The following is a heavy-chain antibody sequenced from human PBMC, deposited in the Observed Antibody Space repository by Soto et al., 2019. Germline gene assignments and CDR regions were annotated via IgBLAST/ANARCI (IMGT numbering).Heavy chain of an antibody. D-gene: IGHD1-26*01. CDR2: MNPNSGNT. CDR3: ARERSSGAVAI. V-gene: IGHV1-8*01. CDR1: GYTFTSYD. J-gene: IGHJ3*02. Sequence: QVQLVPSGAEVKKPGASVKVSCKTSGYTFTSYDINWGRQATGQGLEWMGWMNPNSGNTAYAQKFQGRVTMTRNTSISTAYMEMSSLRAEDTAVYYWARERSSGAVAIWGEGTMFTVSS.